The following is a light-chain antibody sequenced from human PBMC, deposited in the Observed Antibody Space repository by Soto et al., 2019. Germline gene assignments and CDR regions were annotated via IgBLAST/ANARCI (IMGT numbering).Light chain of an antibody. CDR3: QTWGTGIHWV. V-gene: IGLV4-69*01. CDR2: LNSDGSH. Sequence: QPVLTQSPSASASLGASVKRPCTLSSGHSSYAIAWHQQQPEKGPRYLMKLNSDGSHSKGDGIPDRFSGSSSGAERYLTISSLQSEDEADYYCQTWGTGIHWVFGGGTKLTVL. J-gene: IGLJ3*02. CDR1: SGHSSYA.